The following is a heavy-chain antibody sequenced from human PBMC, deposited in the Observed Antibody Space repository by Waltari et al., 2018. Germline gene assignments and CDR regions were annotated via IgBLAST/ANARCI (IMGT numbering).Heavy chain of an antibody. V-gene: IGHV4-4*07. D-gene: IGHD1-20*01. Sequence: QVQLQESGPGLVKPSETLYLTCTVPGGSISSDYWSWIRQPAEKGLEWIWRIYTSGSTNYNPSLKSRVTMSVDTSKNQFSLKLSSVTAADTAVYYCATVNWNRVPYWGQGTLVTVSS. CDR2: IYTSGST. CDR1: GGSISSDY. J-gene: IGHJ4*02. CDR3: ATVNWNRVPY.